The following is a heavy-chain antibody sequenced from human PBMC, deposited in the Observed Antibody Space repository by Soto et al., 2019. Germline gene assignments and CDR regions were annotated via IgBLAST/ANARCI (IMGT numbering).Heavy chain of an antibody. CDR3: AREFKRPLPE. CDR2: MNPNSGNT. Sequence: RQETGQGLEWMGWMNPNSGNTGYAQKFQGRVTMTRNTSISTAYMELSSLRSEDRAVYYCAREFKRPLPEWGPGTPVSVS. V-gene: IGHV1-8*01. J-gene: IGHJ4*02.